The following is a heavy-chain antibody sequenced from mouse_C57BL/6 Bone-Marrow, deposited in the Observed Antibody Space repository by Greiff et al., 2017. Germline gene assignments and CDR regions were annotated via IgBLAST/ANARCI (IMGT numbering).Heavy chain of an antibody. V-gene: IGHV1-69*01. CDR3: AREGTTVVAPFDY. D-gene: IGHD1-1*01. CDR1: GYTFTSYW. J-gene: IGHJ2*01. CDR2: IDPSDSYT. Sequence: VQLQQPGAELVMPGASVKLSCKASGYTFTSYWMHWVKQRPGQGLEWIGEIDPSDSYTTYNQKFKGKSTLTVDKSSSTAYMQLSSLTSEDSAVYYCAREGTTVVAPFDYWGQGTTLTVSS.